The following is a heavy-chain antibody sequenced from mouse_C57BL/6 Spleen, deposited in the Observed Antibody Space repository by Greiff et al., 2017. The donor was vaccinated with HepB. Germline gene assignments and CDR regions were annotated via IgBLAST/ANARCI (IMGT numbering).Heavy chain of an antibody. CDR1: GYTFTDYY. CDR2: INPNNGGT. J-gene: IGHJ3*01. CDR3: ARSYYYGSSWGFAY. D-gene: IGHD1-1*01. V-gene: IGHV1-26*01. Sequence: EVQLQQSGPELVKPGASVKISCKASGYTFTDYYMNWVKQSHGKSLEWIGDINPNNGGTSYNQKFKGKATLTVDKSSSTAYMELRSLTSEDSAVYYCARSYYYGSSWGFAYWGQGTLVTVSA.